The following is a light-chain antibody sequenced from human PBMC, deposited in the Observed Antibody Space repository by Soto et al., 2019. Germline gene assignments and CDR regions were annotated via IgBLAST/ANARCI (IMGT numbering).Light chain of an antibody. J-gene: IGKJ1*01. Sequence: DIQMTQSPSTLSASVGDRVTITCRASQSIGSWLAWYQQKPGKAPKLLIYDASSLEGGVPSRFSGNGSGTEFTLTITSLQPDDFATYYCQQYNSYPWTFGQGTKVEIK. CDR3: QQYNSYPWT. CDR1: QSIGSW. V-gene: IGKV1-5*01. CDR2: DAS.